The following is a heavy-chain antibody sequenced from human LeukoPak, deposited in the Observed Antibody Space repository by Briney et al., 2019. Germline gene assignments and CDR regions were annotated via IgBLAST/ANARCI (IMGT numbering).Heavy chain of an antibody. CDR2: VSYDGGSK. J-gene: IGHJ4*02. D-gene: IGHD2-2*02. CDR3: ARDVGDQLLYYYFDY. Sequence: PGGSLRLSCAASGFAFSSYAMHWVRQGPGKGLEWVALVSYDGGSKYYADSEKGRFTISRDNSKNTLYLQMNSLRAEDTAVYYCARDVGDQLLYYYFDYWGQGTLVTVSS. CDR1: GFAFSSYA. V-gene: IGHV3-30-3*01.